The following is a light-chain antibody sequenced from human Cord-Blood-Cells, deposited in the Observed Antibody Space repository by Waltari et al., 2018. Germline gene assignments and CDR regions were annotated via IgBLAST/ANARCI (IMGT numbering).Light chain of an antibody. CDR3: QQYYSFPYT. Sequence: VIWTTQSPSLLPASTGARVTISCRMSQRISSYLAWYQQNPGKAPELLIYAASTLQSGVPSRFSGSGSGTDFTLTISCLQSEDFATYYCQQYYSFPYTFGQGTKLEIK. V-gene: IGKV1D-8*01. J-gene: IGKJ2*01. CDR1: QRISSY. CDR2: AAS.